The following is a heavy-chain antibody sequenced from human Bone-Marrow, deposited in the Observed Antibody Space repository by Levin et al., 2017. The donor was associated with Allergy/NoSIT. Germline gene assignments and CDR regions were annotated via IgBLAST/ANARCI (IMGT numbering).Heavy chain of an antibody. CDR1: GFTFDDYA. V-gene: IGHV3-43D*03. CDR3: AKSLIETYCGGDCYNYYYYGMDV. J-gene: IGHJ6*02. D-gene: IGHD2-21*02. CDR2: ISWDGGST. Sequence: GGSLRLSCAASGFTFDDYAMHWVRQAPGKGLEWVSLISWDGGSTYYADSVKGRFTISRDNSKNSLYLQMNSLRAEDTALYYCAKSLIETYCGGDCYNYYYYGMDVWGQGTTVTVSS.